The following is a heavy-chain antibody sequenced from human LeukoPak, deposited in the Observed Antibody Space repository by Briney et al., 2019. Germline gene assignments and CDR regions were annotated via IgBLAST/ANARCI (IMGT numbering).Heavy chain of an antibody. CDR1: GFRFNSYA. D-gene: IGHD7-27*01. CDR2: ISGSGAST. CDR3: AKASELGTGYFDY. Sequence: PGGSLRLSCAASGFRFNSYAMSWVRQAPGRGLECVSVISGSGASTNYADSVKGRFTMSRDNSQNTLYLQMNSLRAEDTAVYYCAKASELGTGYFDYWGQGTLVTVSS. V-gene: IGHV3-23*01. J-gene: IGHJ4*02.